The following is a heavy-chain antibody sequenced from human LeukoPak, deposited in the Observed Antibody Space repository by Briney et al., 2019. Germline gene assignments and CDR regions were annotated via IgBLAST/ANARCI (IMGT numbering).Heavy chain of an antibody. CDR3: ASGIRVTTPGSVSRFFRH. J-gene: IGHJ1*01. CDR1: GYTFSDYY. CDR2: INPDSGGT. D-gene: IGHD2-8*02. V-gene: IGHV1-2*02. Sequence: VASVKVSCRTSGYTFSDYYLHWVRQGPGQGLEWMAWINPDSGGTNFAPKFQGRVTMTRDSSISTTYMELTSLKSDDTAVYYCASGIRVTTPGSVSRFFRHWGQGTLVTVSS.